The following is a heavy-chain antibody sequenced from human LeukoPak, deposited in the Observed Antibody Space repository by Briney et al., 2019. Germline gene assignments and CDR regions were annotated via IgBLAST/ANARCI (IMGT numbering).Heavy chain of an antibody. CDR3: AKAPSSGYYHPYFDY. CDR2: IWYDGSNK. Sequence: GGSLRLSCAASGFTFSSYGMHWVRQAPGKGPEWVAVIWYDGSNKYYADSVKGRFTISRDNSKNTLYLQMNSLRAEDTAVYYCAKAPSSGYYHPYFDYWGQGTLVTVSS. J-gene: IGHJ4*02. CDR1: GFTFSSYG. D-gene: IGHD3-22*01. V-gene: IGHV3-33*06.